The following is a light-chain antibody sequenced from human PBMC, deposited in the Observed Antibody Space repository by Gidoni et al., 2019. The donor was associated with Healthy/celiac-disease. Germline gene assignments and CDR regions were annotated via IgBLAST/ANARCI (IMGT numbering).Light chain of an antibody. CDR1: PSVSSY. Sequence: IVLTQSPATLSLSPGERATLSCRASPSVSSYLAWYQQKPGQAPRPLLYYASNRATGIPARFSGSGSGTDFTLTISSLEPEDFAVYYCQQRSNWAWTFXXXTKVEIK. CDR2: YAS. CDR3: QQRSNWAWT. J-gene: IGKJ1*01. V-gene: IGKV3-11*01.